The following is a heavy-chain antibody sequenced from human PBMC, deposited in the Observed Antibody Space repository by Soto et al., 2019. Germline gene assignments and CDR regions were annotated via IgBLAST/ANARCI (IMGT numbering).Heavy chain of an antibody. CDR3: ARLFTVTTDYYFGMDV. Sequence: VQLRESGPGLVKPSETLSLSCTVSGGSISGSYWSWVRQPAGKGLEWIGRIYSSGRSNYNPSLNSRLTMSLDTSKNQFSLKLRSVTAADTAIYYCARLFTVTTDYYFGMDVWGQGTTVTVSS. D-gene: IGHD4-17*01. CDR1: GGSISGSY. CDR2: IYSSGRS. V-gene: IGHV4-4*07. J-gene: IGHJ6*02.